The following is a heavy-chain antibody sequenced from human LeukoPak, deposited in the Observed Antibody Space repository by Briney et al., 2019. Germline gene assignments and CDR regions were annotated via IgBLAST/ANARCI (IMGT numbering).Heavy chain of an antibody. CDR3: ARSSSGWYGGWFDP. J-gene: IGHJ5*02. Sequence: SETLSLTCTVSGGSISSYYWSWIRQPPGKGPEWIGYIYYSGSTNYNPSLKSRVTISVDTSKNQFSLKLSSVTAADTAVYYCARSSSGWYGGWFDPWGQGTLVTVSS. V-gene: IGHV4-59*01. CDR2: IYYSGST. CDR1: GGSISSYY. D-gene: IGHD6-19*01.